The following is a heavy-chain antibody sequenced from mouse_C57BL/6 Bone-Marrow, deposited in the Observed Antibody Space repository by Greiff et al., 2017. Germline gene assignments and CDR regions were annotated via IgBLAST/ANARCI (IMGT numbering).Heavy chain of an antibody. J-gene: IGHJ4*01. Sequence: QVQLQPGAELVKPGASVKMSCKASGYTFTSYWITWVKQRPGQGLEWIGDIYPGSGSTNYTEKFKSKATLTVDTSSSTAYMQLSSLTSEDSAVYYCARCYYYYAMDYWGQGTSVTVSS. D-gene: IGHD1-1*01. CDR2: IYPGSGST. CDR3: ARCYYYYAMDY. CDR1: GYTFTSYW. V-gene: IGHV1-55*01.